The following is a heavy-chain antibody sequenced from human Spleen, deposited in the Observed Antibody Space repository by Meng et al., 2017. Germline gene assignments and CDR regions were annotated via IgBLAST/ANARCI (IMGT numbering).Heavy chain of an antibody. J-gene: IGHJ6*02. V-gene: IGHV3-21*01. CDR2: ITTSSTYI. CDR1: GFTFNTYT. D-gene: IGHD6-19*01. Sequence: GESLKISCAASGFTFNTYTMNWVRQAPGKGLEWLSSITTSSTYIYYADSVKGRFTISRDNAKNSLFLQMNSLRAEDTATYYCARGQYSSDSFYFYFYYGMDVWGQGTTVTVSS. CDR3: ARGQYSSDSFYFYFYYGMDV.